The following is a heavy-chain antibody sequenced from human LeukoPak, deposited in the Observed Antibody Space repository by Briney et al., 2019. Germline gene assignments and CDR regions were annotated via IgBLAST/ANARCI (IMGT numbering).Heavy chain of an antibody. CDR1: GGSISSGDYY. V-gene: IGHV4-30-4*01. CDR3: ANRIRYFDWSPPHFHY. CDR2: IYHSGST. J-gene: IGHJ4*02. Sequence: SQTLSLTCTVSGGSISSGDYYWSWVRQPPGKGLEWIGEIYHSGSTNYNPSLGSRVTISVDKSNNQVSLKLSSVTAADTAVYYCANRIRYFDWSPPHFHYWGQGTLVTVSS. D-gene: IGHD3-9*01.